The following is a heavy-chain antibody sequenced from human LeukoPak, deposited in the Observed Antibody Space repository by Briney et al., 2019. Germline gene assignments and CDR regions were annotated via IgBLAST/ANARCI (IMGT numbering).Heavy chain of an antibody. CDR3: ARLLTYSSSWYRRYYFDY. J-gene: IGHJ4*02. CDR2: IYYSGST. CDR1: GGSISSYY. Sequence: SETLSLTCTVSGGSISSYYWSWIRQPPGKGLEWIGYIYYSGSTNYNPSLKSRVTISVDTSKNQFSLKLSSVTAADTAVYYCARLLTYSSSWYRRYYFDYWGQGTLVTVSS. V-gene: IGHV4-59*12. D-gene: IGHD6-13*01.